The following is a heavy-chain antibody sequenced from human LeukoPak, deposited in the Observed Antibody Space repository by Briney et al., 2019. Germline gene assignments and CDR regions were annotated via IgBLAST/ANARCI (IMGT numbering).Heavy chain of an antibody. CDR3: SKRGPYYDSSGYYKASLSYFGY. CDR1: GFTFSSYG. Sequence: GGSLRLSCAASGFTFSSYGMHWVRQAPGKGLERVTFIRYDGSNKYYADSVKGRFTISRDNSKNTLYLQMNSLRAEDTAVYYCSKRGPYYDSSGYYKASLSYFGYWGQGTLVTVSS. CDR2: IRYDGSNK. J-gene: IGHJ4*02. D-gene: IGHD3-22*01. V-gene: IGHV3-30*02.